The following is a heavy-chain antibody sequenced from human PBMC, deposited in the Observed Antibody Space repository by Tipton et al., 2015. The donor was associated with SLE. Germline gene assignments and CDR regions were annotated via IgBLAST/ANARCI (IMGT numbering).Heavy chain of an antibody. CDR2: IYSGDST. D-gene: IGHD6-13*01. Sequence: SLRLSCAASGFTVSSNYMSWVRQAPGKGLEWVSVIYSGDSTYYADSVKGRFTISRDNSKDTLYLQMNSLRAEDTAVYYCARSVPYSSSWATHLGYFQHWGHGALVTVSS. J-gene: IGHJ1*01. V-gene: IGHV3-53*05. CDR3: ARSVPYSSSWATHLGYFQH. CDR1: GFTVSSNY.